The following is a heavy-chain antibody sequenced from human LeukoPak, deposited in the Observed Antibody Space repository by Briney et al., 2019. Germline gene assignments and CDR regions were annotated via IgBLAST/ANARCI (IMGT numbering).Heavy chain of an antibody. CDR2: INDNGGQR. CDR1: GFAFNNYA. J-gene: IGHJ4*02. D-gene: IGHD1-26*01. V-gene: IGHV3-23*01. CDR3: AKTQWKVGATDYFDY. Sequence: GGSLRLSCAASGFAFNNYAMTWVRQAPGKGLEWVSNINDNGGQRHYADSVKGRFTIARDNSKNTLFLQMDSLRAEDTAVYYCAKTQWKVGATDYFDYWGQGVLVTVSS.